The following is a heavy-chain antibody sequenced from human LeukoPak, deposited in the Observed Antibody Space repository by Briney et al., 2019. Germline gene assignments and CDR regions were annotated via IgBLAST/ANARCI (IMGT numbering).Heavy chain of an antibody. CDR1: GFTFDDYA. Sequence: GRSLRLSCAASGFTFDDYAMHWVRQAPGKGLEGVAGLRWNSDNIVYMDSVKGRFSISRDNAKNSLYLQMNSLKPEDTGLYFCAKDFNDFSGFDYWGQGTLVTVSS. D-gene: IGHD1-1*01. CDR3: AKDFNDFSGFDY. J-gene: IGHJ4*02. V-gene: IGHV3-9*01. CDR2: LRWNSDNI.